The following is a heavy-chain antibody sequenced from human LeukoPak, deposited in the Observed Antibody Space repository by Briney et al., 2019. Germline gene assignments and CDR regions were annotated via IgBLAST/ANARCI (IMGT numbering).Heavy chain of an antibody. V-gene: IGHV3-9*01. J-gene: IGHJ4*02. CDR3: AKVGGDYSSSWYGTFDY. CDR2: ISWNSGSI. D-gene: IGHD6-13*01. CDR1: GFTFDDYA. Sequence: GRSLRLSCAASGFTFDDYAMHWVRHAPGKRLEWVSGISWNSGSIGYADSVKGRFTISRDNAKNSLYLQMNSLRAEDTALYYCAKVGGDYSSSWYGTFDYWGQGTLVTVSS.